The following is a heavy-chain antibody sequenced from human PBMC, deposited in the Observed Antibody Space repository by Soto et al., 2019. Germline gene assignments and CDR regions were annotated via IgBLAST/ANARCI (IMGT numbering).Heavy chain of an antibody. V-gene: IGHV3-30-3*01. D-gene: IGHD3-10*01. CDR3: ARDWNDVLLWFGDSYGMDV. J-gene: IGHJ6*02. CDR1: GFTFSSYA. CDR2: ISYDGSNK. Sequence: GGSLRLSCAASGFTFSSYAMHWVRQAPGKGLEWVAVISYDGSNKYYADSVKGRFTISRDNSKNTLYLQMNSLRAEDTAVYYCARDWNDVLLWFGDSYGMDVWGQGTTVTVSS.